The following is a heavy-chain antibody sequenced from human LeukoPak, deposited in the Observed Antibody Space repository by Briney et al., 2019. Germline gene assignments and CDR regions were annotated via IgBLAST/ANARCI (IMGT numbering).Heavy chain of an antibody. D-gene: IGHD1-14*01. J-gene: IGHJ4*02. Sequence: PSQTLSLTCTVSGASIRGSITSGTYYWNWIRQPAGKGLEWIGRMYNSGTTINYNPSLKSRVTISVDTSKNQFSLNVTSVTAADTAVYYCARSINRVDSWGQGTLVAVSS. CDR1: GASIRGSITSGTYY. CDR3: ARSINRVDS. CDR2: MYNSGTT. V-gene: IGHV4-61*02.